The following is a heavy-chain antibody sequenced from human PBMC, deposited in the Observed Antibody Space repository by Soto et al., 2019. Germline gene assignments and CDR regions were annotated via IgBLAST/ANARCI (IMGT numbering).Heavy chain of an antibody. J-gene: IGHJ4*02. D-gene: IGHD3-10*01. CDR1: GYTFSNYD. Sequence: QVQLVQSGAELKKPGASVKVSCKASGYTFSNYDMNWVRQATGQGPEWIGWVNPNNGDTGYAQKFQGRVTLTTVISTTTAYMELTSLRSEDTAIYYCAKVSRKGSAIDFDYRGQGTLITVSS. CDR3: AKVSRKGSAIDFDY. V-gene: IGHV1-8*01. CDR2: VNPNNGDT.